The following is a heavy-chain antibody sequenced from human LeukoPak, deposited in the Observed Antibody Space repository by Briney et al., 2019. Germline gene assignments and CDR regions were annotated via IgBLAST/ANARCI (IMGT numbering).Heavy chain of an antibody. CDR2: ISGTGTST. D-gene: IGHD3-3*01. CDR3: ARDRNFWSGRLIY. V-gene: IGHV3-23*01. J-gene: IGHJ4*02. CDR1: GFTFSSYT. Sequence: GGSLRLSSAASGFTFSSYTMSAVRHAPGEGLEWVSTISGTGTSTYYADSVKGRFTIPTDNSKNTVYVQMNSLRAGDTAEYYCARDRNFWSGRLIYWGQGTLVTVSS.